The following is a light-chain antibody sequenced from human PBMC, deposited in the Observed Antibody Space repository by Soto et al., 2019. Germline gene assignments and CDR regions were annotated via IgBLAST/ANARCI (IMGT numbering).Light chain of an antibody. V-gene: IGKV3-15*01. J-gene: IGKJ2*01. CDR2: GAS. CDR3: QQYNDWPLYT. Sequence: ELVMTQSPATLSVSPGERATLSCRASQSVSSNLAWYQQKPGQAPRLLIYGASTRATGIPARFSGSGSGTEFTLTISSLQSEDFALYYCQQYNDWPLYTFGQGTKLESK. CDR1: QSVSSN.